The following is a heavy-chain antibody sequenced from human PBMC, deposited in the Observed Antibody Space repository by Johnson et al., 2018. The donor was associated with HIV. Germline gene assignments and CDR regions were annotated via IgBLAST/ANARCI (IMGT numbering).Heavy chain of an antibody. J-gene: IGHJ3*02. V-gene: IGHV3-33*06. CDR3: AKDQGTVPRRDDAFDI. CDR2: IWYDGSNE. CDR1: GFTFSSYG. D-gene: IGHD4-17*01. Sequence: VLLVESGGGVVQPGRSLRLSCAASGFTFSSYGMHWVRQAPGKGLEWVAVIWYDGSNENYADSVKGRFTISRDNYKNTLYLQMNSLRAEDTAVYYCAKDQGTVPRRDDAFDIWGQGTVVTVSS.